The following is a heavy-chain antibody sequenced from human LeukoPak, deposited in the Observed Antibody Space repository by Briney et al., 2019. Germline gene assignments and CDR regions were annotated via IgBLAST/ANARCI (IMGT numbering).Heavy chain of an antibody. CDR3: ARSHQRVGIEDY. Sequence: GGSLRLSCAASGFTFNSFGMSWVRQAPGKGLEWLSYISSSSSTIYYADSVRGRFTTSRDNAKNSLYLQINSLRADDTAVYYCARSHQRVGIEDYWGQGTLVTVSS. CDR2: ISSSSSTI. V-gene: IGHV3-48*04. D-gene: IGHD1-26*01. CDR1: GFTFNSFG. J-gene: IGHJ4*02.